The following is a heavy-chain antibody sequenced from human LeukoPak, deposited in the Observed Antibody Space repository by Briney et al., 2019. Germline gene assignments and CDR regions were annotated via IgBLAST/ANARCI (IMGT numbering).Heavy chain of an antibody. D-gene: IGHD3-3*01. V-gene: IGHV1-24*01. CDR2: FDPEDGET. Sequence: ASVKVSCKVSGYTLTELSMHWVRQAPGKGLEWMGGFDPEDGETIYAQKFQGRVTMTEDTSTDTAYMELSSLRSEDAAVYYCATLYTIFGVAAPFDPWGQGTLVTVSS. CDR3: ATLYTIFGVAAPFDP. J-gene: IGHJ5*02. CDR1: GYTLTELS.